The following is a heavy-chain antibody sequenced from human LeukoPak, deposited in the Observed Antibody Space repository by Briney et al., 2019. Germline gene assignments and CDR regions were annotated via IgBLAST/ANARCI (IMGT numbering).Heavy chain of an antibody. D-gene: IGHD2-15*01. V-gene: IGHV3-30-3*01. CDR1: GFTFSSYA. J-gene: IGHJ5*02. Sequence: GGSLRLSCAASGFTFSSYAMHWVRQAPGKGLEWVAVISYDGSNKYYADSVKGRFTISRDNSKNTLYLQMNSLRAEDTAVYYCARGSREKHCSGGSCYTWWNPWGQGTLVTVSS. CDR2: ISYDGSNK. CDR3: ARGSREKHCSGGSCYTWWNP.